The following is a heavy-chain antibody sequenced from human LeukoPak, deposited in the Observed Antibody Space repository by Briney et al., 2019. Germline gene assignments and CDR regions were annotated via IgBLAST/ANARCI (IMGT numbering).Heavy chain of an antibody. CDR2: ISGSGGST. D-gene: IGHD6-13*01. Sequence: PGGSLRLSCAASGFTFSSYAMSWVRQAPGKGLEWVSAISGSGGSTYYADSVKGRFTISRDNSKNTLYPQMNSLRAEDTAVYYCAKDGEYDSSSWYRRDDYYGMDVWGQGTTVTVSS. CDR3: AKDGEYDSSSWYRRDDYYGMDV. J-gene: IGHJ6*02. CDR1: GFTFSSYA. V-gene: IGHV3-23*01.